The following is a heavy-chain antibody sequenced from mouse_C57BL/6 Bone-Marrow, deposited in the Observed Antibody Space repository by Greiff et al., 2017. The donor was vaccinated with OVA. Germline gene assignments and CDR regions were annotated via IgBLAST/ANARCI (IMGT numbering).Heavy chain of an antibody. CDR3: ARAATVVAPNDFDY. D-gene: IGHD1-1*01. Sequence: QVHVKQSGPELVKPGASVKISCKASGYTFTDYYINWVKQRPGQGLEWIGWIFPGSGSTYYNEKFKGKATLTVDKSSSTAYMLLSSLTSEDSAVYFCARAATVVAPNDFDYWGQGTTLTVSS. CDR2: IFPGSGST. CDR1: GYTFTDYY. J-gene: IGHJ2*01. V-gene: IGHV1-75*01.